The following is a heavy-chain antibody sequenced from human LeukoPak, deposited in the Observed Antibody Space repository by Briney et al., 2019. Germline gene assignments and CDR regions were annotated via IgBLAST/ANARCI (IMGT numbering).Heavy chain of an antibody. CDR3: ARVSEEYYYGSGSYLDY. Sequence: SETLSLTCTVSGGSISSSSYYWGWIRQPPGKELEWIGSIYYSGSTYYNPSLKSRVTISVDTSKNQFSLKLSSVTAADTAVYYCARVSEEYYYGSGSYLDYWGQGTLVTVSS. J-gene: IGHJ4*02. V-gene: IGHV4-39*07. CDR1: GGSISSSSYY. CDR2: IYYSGST. D-gene: IGHD3-10*01.